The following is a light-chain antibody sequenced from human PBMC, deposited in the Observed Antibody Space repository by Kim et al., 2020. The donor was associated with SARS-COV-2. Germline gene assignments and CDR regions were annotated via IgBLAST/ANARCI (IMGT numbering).Light chain of an antibody. CDR1: QRISSNY. V-gene: IGKV3-20*01. CDR2: GAS. J-gene: IGKJ2*01. Sequence: ELVLAQSPGTLSLSPGERASLSCRASQRISSNYLSWYQQKPGQAPRLLIYGASNRATGIPDRFIGSGSGTDFILTINRLEPEDFAVYYCQHYGSSPPFTFGQGTKLEI. CDR3: QHYGSSPPFT.